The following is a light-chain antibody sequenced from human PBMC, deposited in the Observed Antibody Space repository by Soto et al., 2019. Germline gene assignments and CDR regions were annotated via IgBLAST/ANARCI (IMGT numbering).Light chain of an antibody. V-gene: IGKV1-6*01. CDR2: GAS. CDR1: QGIGNA. Sequence: VPRTRAPSSPSASVLCRLAISGRASQGIGNALGWYQQKPGQPPKVLIYGASNLQSGVPPRFSDSGSGTEFTLTISRPQPEDFATYYCQQYDSYPLTFGGGTKVDI. J-gene: IGKJ4*01. CDR3: QQYDSYPLT.